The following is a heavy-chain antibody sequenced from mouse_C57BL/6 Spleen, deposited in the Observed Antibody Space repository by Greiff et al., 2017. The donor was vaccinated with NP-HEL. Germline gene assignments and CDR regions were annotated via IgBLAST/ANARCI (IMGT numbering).Heavy chain of an antibody. V-gene: IGHV1-55*01. D-gene: IGHD1-1*01. CDR3: ARYGTVVATDWYFDV. CDR1: GYTFTSYW. CDR2: IYPGSGST. J-gene: IGHJ1*03. Sequence: QVQLQQPGAELVKPGASVKMSCKASGYTFTSYWITWVKQRPGQGLEWIGDIYPGSGSTNYNEKFKSKATLTVDTSSSTAYMQLSSLTSEDSAVDYCARYGTVVATDWYFDVWGTGTTVTVAS.